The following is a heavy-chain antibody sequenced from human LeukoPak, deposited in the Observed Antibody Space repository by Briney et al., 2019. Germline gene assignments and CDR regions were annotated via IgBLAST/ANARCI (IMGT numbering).Heavy chain of an antibody. J-gene: IGHJ4*02. CDR2: IYYSGST. CDR3: AREVRGVITD. D-gene: IGHD3-10*01. CDR1: GGSISSYY. Sequence: PSETLSLTCTVSGGSISSYYWSWIRQPPGKGLEWIGYIYYSGSTNYNPSLKSRATISVDTSKNQFSLKLSSVTAADTAVYYCAREVRGVITDWGQGTLVTVSS. V-gene: IGHV4-59*12.